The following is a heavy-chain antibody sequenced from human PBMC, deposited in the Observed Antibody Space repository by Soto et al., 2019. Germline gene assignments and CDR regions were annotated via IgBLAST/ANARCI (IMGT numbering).Heavy chain of an antibody. D-gene: IGHD3-3*01. CDR1: GGTFSSYA. J-gene: IGHJ4*02. CDR3: ARVRENTIFGVVSPGVFDY. V-gene: IGHV1-69*13. CDR2: IIPIFGTA. Sequence: SVKVSCKASGGTFSSYAISWVRQAPGQGLEWMGGIIPIFGTANYAQKFQGRVTITADESTSTAYMELSSLRSEDTAVYYCARVRENTIFGVVSPGVFDYWGQGTLVTVSS.